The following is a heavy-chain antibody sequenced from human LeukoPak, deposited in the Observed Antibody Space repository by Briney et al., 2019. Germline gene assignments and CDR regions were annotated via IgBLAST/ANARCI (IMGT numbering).Heavy chain of an antibody. CDR3: ARASFLEWSTSRGYFYGMDV. CDR2: IYYSGST. D-gene: IGHD3-3*01. Sequence: PSETLSLTCTVSGGSISSYYWSWIRQHPGKGLEWIGYIYYSGSTYYNPSLKSRVTISVDTSKNQFSLKLSSVTAADTAVYFCARASFLEWSTSRGYFYGMDVWGQGTTVTVSS. J-gene: IGHJ6*02. V-gene: IGHV4-59*06. CDR1: GGSISSYY.